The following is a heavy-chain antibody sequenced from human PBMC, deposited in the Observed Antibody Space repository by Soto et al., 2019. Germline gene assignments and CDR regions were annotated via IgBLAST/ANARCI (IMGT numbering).Heavy chain of an antibody. Sequence: GESLKISCNGSGYSFTIYWISWVRQMPGKGLEWMGRIDPSDSYTNYSPSFQGHVTISADKSISTAYLQWSSLKASDTAMYYCARQYAMGANWFDPWGQGTLVTVS. V-gene: IGHV5-10-1*01. D-gene: IGHD2-8*01. CDR2: IDPSDSYT. J-gene: IGHJ5*02. CDR3: ARQYAMGANWFDP. CDR1: GYSFTIYW.